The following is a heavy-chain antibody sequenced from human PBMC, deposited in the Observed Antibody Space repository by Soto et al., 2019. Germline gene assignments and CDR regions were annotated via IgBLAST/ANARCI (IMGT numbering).Heavy chain of an antibody. CDR1: GFTFSSYG. V-gene: IGHV3-23*01. CDR2: ISGSGYST. J-gene: IGHJ5*02. CDR3: AKDPGKSTNDLWFDP. D-gene: IGHD2-8*01. Sequence: EVQLLESGGGLVQPGGSLRLSCAASGFTFSSYGMSWVRQAPGKGLEWVSVISGSGYSTYYADSVKGRFTISRDNSKNTLYLQMNSLRAEDTAVYYCAKDPGKSTNDLWFDPWGQGTLVTVSS.